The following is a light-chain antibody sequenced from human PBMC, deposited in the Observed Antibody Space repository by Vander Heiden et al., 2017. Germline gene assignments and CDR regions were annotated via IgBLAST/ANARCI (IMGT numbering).Light chain of an antibody. CDR2: AAS. CDR3: HRSHGEPYT. J-gene: IGKJ2*01. CDR1: QGINGN. Sequence: DIQLTQSPSFLSASVGDRVTIACRASQGINGNLAWYQQKPGKAPKLLIYAASNLHSGVPSRFSGSGSGTEFTLTISILHAEDFTSYHCHRSHGEPYTFGQGTQLEIK. V-gene: IGKV1-9*01.